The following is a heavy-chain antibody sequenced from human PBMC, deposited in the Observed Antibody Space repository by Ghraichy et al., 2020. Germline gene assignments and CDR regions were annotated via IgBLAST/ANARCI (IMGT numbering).Heavy chain of an antibody. V-gene: IGHV3-7*03. D-gene: IGHD4-17*01. CDR2: INDDAKER. J-gene: IGHJ4*02. CDR3: ARDPPYGALDY. CDR1: GFEFKKFW. Sequence: GGSLRLSCAAAGFEFKKFWMTWVRQAPGKGLEWVANINDDAKERYYVGSLKGRFTISRDNDRNMLYLQMDSLRVEDTAIYYCARDPPYGALDYWGQGTLVTVSS.